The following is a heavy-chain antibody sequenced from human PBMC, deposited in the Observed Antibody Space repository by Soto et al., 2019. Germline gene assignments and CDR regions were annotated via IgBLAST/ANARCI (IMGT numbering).Heavy chain of an antibody. CDR2: IIPIFGTA. CDR1: GGTFSSYA. V-gene: IGHV1-69*01. CDR3: AREANVVQSDAFDI. Sequence: QVQLVQSGAEVKKPGSSVKVSCKASGGTFSSYAISWVRQAPGQGLEWMGGIIPIFGTANYAQKFHGRVTITADECTSTAYMELSSLRSEDTAVYYCAREANVVQSDAFDIWGQGTMVTVSS. D-gene: IGHD2-15*01. J-gene: IGHJ3*02.